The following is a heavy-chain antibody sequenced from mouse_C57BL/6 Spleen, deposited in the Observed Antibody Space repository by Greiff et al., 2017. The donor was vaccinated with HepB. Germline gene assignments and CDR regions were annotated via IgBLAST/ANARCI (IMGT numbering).Heavy chain of an antibody. D-gene: IGHD4-1*01. CDR1: GYTFTSYW. V-gene: IGHV1-53*01. Sequence: QVQLQQSGTELVKPGASVKLSCKASGYTFTSYWMHWVKQRPGQGLEWIGNINPSNGGTNYNEKFKSKATLTVDKSSSTAYMQLSSLTSEDAAVYYCARGDWDLYYAMDYWGQGTSGTVSS. CDR2: INPSNGGT. J-gene: IGHJ4*01. CDR3: ARGDWDLYYAMDY.